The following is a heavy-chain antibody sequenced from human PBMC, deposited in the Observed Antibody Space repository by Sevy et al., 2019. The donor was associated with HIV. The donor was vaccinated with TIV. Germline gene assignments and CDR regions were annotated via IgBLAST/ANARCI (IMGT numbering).Heavy chain of an antibody. J-gene: IGHJ4*02. D-gene: IGHD2-8*01. V-gene: IGHV3-30-3*01. CDR2: ISYDGSNK. CDR3: ARDRCKEGYFDY. CDR1: GFTFSSYA. Sequence: GGSLRLSCAASGFTFSSYAMHWVRQAPGKGLEWVAVISYDGSNKYYADSVKGRFTISRDNSKNTLYLQMNSLRVEDTAVFYCARDRCKEGYFDYWGQGTLVNVSS.